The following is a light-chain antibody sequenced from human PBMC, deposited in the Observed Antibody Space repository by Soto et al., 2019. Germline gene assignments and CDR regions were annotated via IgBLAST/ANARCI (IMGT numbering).Light chain of an antibody. CDR1: SSDVGGYNY. Sequence: QSALTQPPSASGSPGQSVTISCTGTSSDVGGYNYVSWYQQHPGKAPKPMIYEVSKRPSGVPDRFSGSKSGNTASLTVSGLHADDEADYYCSSYAGSNRVFGTGTKLTVL. CDR2: EVS. CDR3: SSYAGSNRV. J-gene: IGLJ1*01. V-gene: IGLV2-8*01.